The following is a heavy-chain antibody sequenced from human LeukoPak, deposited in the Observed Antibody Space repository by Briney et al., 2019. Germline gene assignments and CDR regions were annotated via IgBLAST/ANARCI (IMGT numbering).Heavy chain of an antibody. CDR3: ARVRKASYYYYGMDV. CDR1: GFTVSAHY. Sequence: GGSLILSCAASGFTVSAHYMTWVRQAPGKGLQWVSLIYGDDYTFYADSVEGRFTISRDRSKNTVYLQMNSLRAEDTAVYYCARVRKASYYYYGMDVWGQGTTVTVSS. J-gene: IGHJ6*02. CDR2: IYGDDYT. V-gene: IGHV3-53*05.